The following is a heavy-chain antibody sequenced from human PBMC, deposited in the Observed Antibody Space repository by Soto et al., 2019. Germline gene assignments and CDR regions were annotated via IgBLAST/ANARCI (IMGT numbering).Heavy chain of an antibody. CDR2: IYYSGST. V-gene: IGHV4-30-4*01. D-gene: IGHD2-2*01. Sequence: SETLSLTCTVSGGSISSGDYYWSCIRQPPGKGLEWIGYIYYSGSTYYNPSLKSRVTISVDTSKNQFSLKLSSVTAADTAVYYCARDRVEGMDVWGQGTTVTVSS. CDR1: GGSISSGDYY. CDR3: ARDRVEGMDV. J-gene: IGHJ6*02.